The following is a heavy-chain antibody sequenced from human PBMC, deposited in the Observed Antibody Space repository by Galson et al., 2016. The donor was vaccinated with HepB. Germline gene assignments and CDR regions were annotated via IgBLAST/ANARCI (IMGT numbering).Heavy chain of an antibody. V-gene: IGHV3-66*01. Sequence: SLRLSCAASGFTVSNNYMRWVRRAPGKGLEWVSLIYSGGSTYYADSVKGRFTISRDSSKNTLYLQMNSLRAEDTAVYYCARNRHCSGGSCYGAWGQGTTVTVSS. CDR2: IYSGGST. CDR1: GFTVSNNY. D-gene: IGHD2-15*01. J-gene: IGHJ6*02. CDR3: ARNRHCSGGSCYGA.